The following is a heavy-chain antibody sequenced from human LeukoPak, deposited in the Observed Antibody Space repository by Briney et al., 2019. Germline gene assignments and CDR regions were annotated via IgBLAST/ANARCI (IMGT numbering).Heavy chain of an antibody. J-gene: IGHJ5*02. CDR3: ARQKAYVYGFFDP. CDR1: GGPNTRYY. D-gene: IGHD3-10*01. CDR2: VYYGGGS. V-gene: IGHV4-59*01. Sequence: SEPLSLPCTVSGGPNTRYYWSWPRQSTGKGLEWIAYVYYGGGSNYNPSLKSRVTISLDTSKNQFYLKLTSVTAADTAVYYCARQKAYVYGFFDPWGQGTLVTVSS.